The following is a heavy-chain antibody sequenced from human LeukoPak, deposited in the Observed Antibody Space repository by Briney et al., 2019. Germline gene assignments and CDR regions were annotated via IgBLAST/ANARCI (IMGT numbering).Heavy chain of an antibody. Sequence: GGSLRLSCAASGFTFSSYSMNWVRQAPGKGLEWVSYTSSSSSTIYYADSVKGRFTISRDNAKNSLYLKMNSLRAEDTAVYYCARSHSYCSSTSCFLAYYYYGMDVWGQGTTVTVSS. J-gene: IGHJ6*02. V-gene: IGHV3-48*01. CDR3: ARSHSYCSSTSCFLAYYYYGMDV. CDR2: TSSSSSTI. CDR1: GFTFSSYS. D-gene: IGHD2-2*01.